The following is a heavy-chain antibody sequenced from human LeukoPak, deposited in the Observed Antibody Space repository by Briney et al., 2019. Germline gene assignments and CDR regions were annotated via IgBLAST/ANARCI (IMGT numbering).Heavy chain of an antibody. D-gene: IGHD3-10*01. CDR3: ARGGSGSCRSHYYYGMDV. Sequence: GGSLRLSCAASGFTFSSYWMNWARQAPGKGLEWVSSISSSSSYIYYADSVKGRFTISRDNAKNSLYLQMNSLRAEDTAVYYCARGGSGSCRSHYYYGMDVWGQGTTVTVSS. CDR1: GFTFSSYW. CDR2: ISSSSSYI. V-gene: IGHV3-21*01. J-gene: IGHJ6*02.